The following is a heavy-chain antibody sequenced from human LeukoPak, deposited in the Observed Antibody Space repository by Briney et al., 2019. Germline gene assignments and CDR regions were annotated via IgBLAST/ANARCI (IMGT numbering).Heavy chain of an antibody. V-gene: IGHV3-30*02. CDR1: GFIFTPYG. D-gene: IGHD5-18*01. J-gene: IGHJ4*02. Sequence: GGSLRLSCGASGFIFTPYGMAWVRQAPGKGLEWVAFIRYDGSNKDYADSVKGRFTISRDNSKNTLYLQMNSLRAEDTAVYYCAKSGSSYGFDHWGQGTLVTVSS. CDR3: AKSGSSYGFDH. CDR2: IRYDGSNK.